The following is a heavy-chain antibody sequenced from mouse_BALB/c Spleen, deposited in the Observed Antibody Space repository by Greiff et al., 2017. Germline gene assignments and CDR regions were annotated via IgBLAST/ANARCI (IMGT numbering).Heavy chain of an antibody. CDR2: ISDGGSYT. J-gene: IGHJ1*01. CDR3: ARDGGTTVVEYFDV. Sequence: EVKLMESGGGLVKPGGSLKLSCAASGFTFSDYYMYWVRQTPEKRLEWVATISDGGSYTYYPDSVKGRFTISRDNAKNNLYLQMSSLKSEDTAMYYCARDGGTTVVEYFDVWGAGTTVTVSS. D-gene: IGHD1-1*01. CDR1: GFTFSDYY. V-gene: IGHV5-4*02.